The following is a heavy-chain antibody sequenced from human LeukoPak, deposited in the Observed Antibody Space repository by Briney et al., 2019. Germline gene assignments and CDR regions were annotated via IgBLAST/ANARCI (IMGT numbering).Heavy chain of an antibody. CDR2: IIPIFGTA. CDR3: ARVGSGSYYFDY. CDR1: GGTFSSYA. J-gene: IGHJ4*02. D-gene: IGHD3-10*01. Sequence: ASVKVSCKASGGTFSSYAISWVRQAPGHGLEWMGGIIPIFGTANYAQKFQGRVTITADKSTSTAYMELSSMRSEDTAVYYCARVGSGSYYFDYWGQGTLVTVSS. V-gene: IGHV1-69*06.